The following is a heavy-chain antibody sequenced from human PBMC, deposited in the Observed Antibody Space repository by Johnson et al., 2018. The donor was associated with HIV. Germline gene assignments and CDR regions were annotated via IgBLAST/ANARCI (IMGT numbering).Heavy chain of an antibody. CDR2: IAHDGSNK. V-gene: IGHV3-30*04. Sequence: HLVESGGGVVQPGRSLTPSSSASGFTFSSYAPPWVRHAPAKGLVWVAVIAHDGSNKYYSDSVKGRYSISREHFKNTLYLQMNSLRAEDTAVYYCATLPGDFVVVPAAQPYDAFDIWGQGTMVTVSS. D-gene: IGHD2-2*01. CDR1: GFTFSSYA. CDR3: ATLPGDFVVVPAAQPYDAFDI. J-gene: IGHJ3*02.